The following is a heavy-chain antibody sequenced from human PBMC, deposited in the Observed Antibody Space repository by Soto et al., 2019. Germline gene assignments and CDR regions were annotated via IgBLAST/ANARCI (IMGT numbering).Heavy chain of an antibody. D-gene: IGHD1-20*01. CDR1: TGSVSSGSYY. J-gene: IGHJ4*02. V-gene: IGHV4-61*01. Sequence: QVQLQESGPGLVKSSETLSLTCAVSTGSVSSGSYYWTWIRQPPGKRLEWIGHIFHSGTTNYNPSLKSRVTISVDTPTNQFSLKLMSVTAEDTALYFCARIHITGPVASWGQGKLVTVSS. CDR2: IFHSGTT. CDR3: ARIHITGPVAS.